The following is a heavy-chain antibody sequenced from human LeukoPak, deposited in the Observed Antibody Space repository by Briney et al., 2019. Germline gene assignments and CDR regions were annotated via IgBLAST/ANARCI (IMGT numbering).Heavy chain of an antibody. D-gene: IGHD3-10*01. CDR1: GGSISSSSYY. V-gene: IGHV4-39*01. CDR2: IYYSGST. CDR3: AGYYGSGSYYKPSYHDAFDI. Sequence: PSVTLSLTCTVSGGSISSSSYYWGWIRQPPGKGLEWIGSIYYSGSTYYNPSLKSRVTISVDTSKNQFSLKLSSVTAADTAVYYCAGYYGSGSYYKPSYHDAFDIWGQGTMVTVSS. J-gene: IGHJ3*02.